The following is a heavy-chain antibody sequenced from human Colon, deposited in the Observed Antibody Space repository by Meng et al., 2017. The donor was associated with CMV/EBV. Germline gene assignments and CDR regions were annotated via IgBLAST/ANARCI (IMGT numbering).Heavy chain of an antibody. CDR3: TKDTLPGGADY. D-gene: IGHD5-18*01. V-gene: IGHV3-7*03. CDR1: GFSFSNFW. Sequence: GESLKISCVAFGFSFSNFWMSWVRQAPGKGLEWVANINPGGSVEKYVDSVKGRFTISRDNAKNSLYLQMNSLRADDTALYYCTKDTLPGGADYWGQGTLVTVSS. CDR2: INPGGSVE. J-gene: IGHJ4*02.